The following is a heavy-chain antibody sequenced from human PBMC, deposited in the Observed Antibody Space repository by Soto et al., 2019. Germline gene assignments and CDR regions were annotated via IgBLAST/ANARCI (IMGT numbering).Heavy chain of an antibody. CDR2: IYYSGST. CDR1: GGSVSSGSYY. V-gene: IGHV4-61*01. Sequence: QVQLQESGPGLVKPSETLSLTCTVSGGSVSSGSYYWSWIRQPPGKGLEWIGYIYYSGSTNYNTSLRSRVTISVDTSKNQFSLKLSSVTAADTAVYYCARVRDGYNYRWFDPWGQGTLVTVSS. D-gene: IGHD5-12*01. J-gene: IGHJ5*02. CDR3: ARVRDGYNYRWFDP.